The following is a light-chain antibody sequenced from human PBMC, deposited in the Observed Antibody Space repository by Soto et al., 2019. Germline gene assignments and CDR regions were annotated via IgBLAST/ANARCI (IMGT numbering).Light chain of an antibody. V-gene: IGKV3-15*01. CDR1: QNVLSN. CDR3: QQYNNWHPIT. J-gene: IGKJ1*01. CDR2: GAS. Sequence: EILLTQSPATLSVSPGERATLSCRASQNVLSNLAWYQQKPGQPPRLIIYGASTRANGLPARFSGSGSGTEFTLTLSSLQSEDFAVYYCQQYNNWHPITFGQGTKVDIK.